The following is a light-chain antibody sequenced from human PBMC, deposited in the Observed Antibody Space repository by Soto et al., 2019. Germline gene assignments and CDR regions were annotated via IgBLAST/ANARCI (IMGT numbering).Light chain of an antibody. CDR2: DAS. V-gene: IGKV3-11*01. J-gene: IGKJ4*01. Sequence: EIVLTQSPAILSLSPGERATLSCRASQSVSIYLAWYQQKPGQAPRLLIYDASNRATGIPARFSGSGSGTDFTLTISSLEPEDFAVYYCQQRASWPLTFGGGTKVEIK. CDR1: QSVSIY. CDR3: QQRASWPLT.